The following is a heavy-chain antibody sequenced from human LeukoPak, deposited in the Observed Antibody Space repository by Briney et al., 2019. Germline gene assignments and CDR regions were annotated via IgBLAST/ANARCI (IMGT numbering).Heavy chain of an antibody. Sequence: SGGSLRLSCAASASTFSNDAIHWVRQAPGKGLEWVAVVSYDETNKYYADSVKGRFTISRDNSKNTLYLQMNSLRAEDTAVYYCASEPPDTYCSSTSCTRPIDYWGQGTLVTVSS. D-gene: IGHD2-2*01. CDR1: ASTFSNDA. V-gene: IGHV3-30-3*01. CDR3: ASEPPDTYCSSTSCTRPIDY. J-gene: IGHJ4*02. CDR2: VSYDETNK.